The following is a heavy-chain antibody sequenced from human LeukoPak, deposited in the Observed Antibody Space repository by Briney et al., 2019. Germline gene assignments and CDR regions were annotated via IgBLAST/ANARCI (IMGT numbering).Heavy chain of an antibody. CDR3: ARKSSHFDSSGYFDY. CDR1: GFTFSSYA. D-gene: IGHD3-22*01. Sequence: QPGGSLRLSCAASGFTFSSYAMSWVRQAPGKGLEWVSDLGGNSGYTYYADSVKGRFTVSRDNSKNTLPLQMNSLRAEDTAVYYCARKSSHFDSSGYFDYWGQGTLLTVSS. V-gene: IGHV3-23*01. CDR2: LGGNSGYT. J-gene: IGHJ4*02.